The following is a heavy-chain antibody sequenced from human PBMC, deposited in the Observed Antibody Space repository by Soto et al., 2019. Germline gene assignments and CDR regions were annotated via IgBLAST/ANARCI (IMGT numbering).Heavy chain of an antibody. CDR1: GFILSRHA. V-gene: IGHV3-23*01. CDR3: ATDRGGGWVIDY. Sequence: EVLLLQSGGGLAQPGESLTLSCATSGFILSRHAMSWVRQAPGKGLDWVSVIGYRTTDTYYADSVKGRFTISRDESKNTVYLQMTNLRVEDTAVYYCATDRGGGWVIDYWGQGTLVTVSS. D-gene: IGHD6-19*01. CDR2: IGYRTTDT. J-gene: IGHJ4*02.